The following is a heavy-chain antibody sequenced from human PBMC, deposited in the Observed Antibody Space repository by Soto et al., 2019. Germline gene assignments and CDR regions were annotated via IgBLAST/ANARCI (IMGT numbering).Heavy chain of an antibody. CDR3: ARKGAAASYAHYYMDV. J-gene: IGHJ6*03. CDR1: GGSISSYY. V-gene: IGHV4-59*01. Sequence: SETLSLTCTVSGGSISSYYWSWIRQPPGKGLEWIGYIYYSGSTDYNPSLKSRVTISVDTSRNRFSLNLTSATAADTAVYYCARKGAAASYAHYYMDVWGRGTAVTVSS. CDR2: IYYSGST. D-gene: IGHD6-13*01.